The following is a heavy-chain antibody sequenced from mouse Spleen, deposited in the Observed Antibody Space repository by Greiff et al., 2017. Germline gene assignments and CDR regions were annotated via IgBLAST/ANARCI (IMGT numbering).Heavy chain of an antibody. V-gene: IGHV5-9-2*01. D-gene: IGHD2-1*01. CDR3: ARRDGNYWYFDV. CDR2: ISGGGSYT. CDR1: GFTFSSYG. J-gene: IGHJ1*01. Sequence: EVMLVESGGGLVKPGGSLKLSCAASGFTFSSYGMSWVRQTPEKRLEWVATISGGGSYTYYPDSVKGRFTISRDNAKNNLYLQMSSLRSEDTALYYCARRDGNYWYFDVWGAGTTVTVSS.